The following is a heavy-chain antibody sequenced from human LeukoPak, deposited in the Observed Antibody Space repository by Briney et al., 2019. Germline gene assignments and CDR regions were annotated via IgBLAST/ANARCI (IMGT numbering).Heavy chain of an antibody. D-gene: IGHD3-10*01. CDR1: GYTFTSYD. J-gene: IGHJ4*02. CDR3: ARGGGGGSGSYYNEIGY. Sequence: ASVKVSCKASGYTFTSYDINWVRPATGPGGGWMGWMNPNSGNTGSAQKYQGRGTITRNTSISKANMELKSLRSGATAVDYCARGGGGGSGSYYNEIGYWGQGTLVTVSS. CDR2: MNPNSGNT. V-gene: IGHV1-8*01.